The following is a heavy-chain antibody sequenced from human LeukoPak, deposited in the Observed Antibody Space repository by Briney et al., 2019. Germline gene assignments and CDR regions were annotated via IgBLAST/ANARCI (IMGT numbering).Heavy chain of an antibody. CDR1: GYTFTSYG. CDR2: ISAYNGNT. V-gene: IGHV1-18*01. J-gene: IGHJ4*02. D-gene: IGHD5-12*01. CDR3: ATDRLDSGYGNSGEPGDY. Sequence: ASVKVSCKASGYTFTSYGISWVRQAPGQGLEWMGWISAYNGNTNYAQNLQGRVTMTTDTSTSTAYMELRSLRSDDTAVYYCATDRLDSGYGNSGEPGDYWGQGTLVTVSS.